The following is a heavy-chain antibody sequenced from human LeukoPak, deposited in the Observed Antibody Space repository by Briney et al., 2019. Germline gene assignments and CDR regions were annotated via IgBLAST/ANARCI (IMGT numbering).Heavy chain of an antibody. Sequence: GGSLRLSCAASGFTFGSYAMTWVRQAPGKGLEWLSSMSSGGSYIYYADSVRGRFTISRDNAKNSLYLLMNSLRVDDTAVYYCARDRPTGASRLFVVQWGQGTLVTVSS. CDR1: GFTFGSYA. J-gene: IGHJ4*02. CDR2: MSSGGSYI. CDR3: ARDRPTGASRLFVVQ. V-gene: IGHV3-21*06. D-gene: IGHD2-15*01.